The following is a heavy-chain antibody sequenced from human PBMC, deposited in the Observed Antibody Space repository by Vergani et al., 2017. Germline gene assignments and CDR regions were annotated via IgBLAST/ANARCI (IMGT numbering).Heavy chain of an antibody. CDR1: FDSIRNLY. D-gene: IGHD6-19*01. J-gene: IGHJ5*02. CDR3: ASDTHSGQRADR. Sequence: QVQLQESGPGLVKSSETLSLTCSVSFDSIRNLYCNCIRQPPGKGLEWIGSIHYSVNTNYNPSLKTRVTISVDTSKNQFSLTLTSVTAADTAVYYCASDTHSGQRADRWGQGILVTVTS. V-gene: IGHV4-59*11. CDR2: IHYSVNT.